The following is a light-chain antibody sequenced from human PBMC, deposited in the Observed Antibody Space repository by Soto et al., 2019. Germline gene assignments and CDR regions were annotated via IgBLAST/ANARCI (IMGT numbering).Light chain of an antibody. Sequence: DIQMTQSPSTLSASLGDRITITCRASQNIHMYLAWYQQKPGKAPKLLIYQASSLENGVPSRFSGSGSGTEFSLTISSLQPDDFATYYCQQYSSHSTFGQGTKVDIK. J-gene: IGKJ1*01. V-gene: IGKV1-5*03. CDR1: QNIHMY. CDR3: QQYSSHST. CDR2: QAS.